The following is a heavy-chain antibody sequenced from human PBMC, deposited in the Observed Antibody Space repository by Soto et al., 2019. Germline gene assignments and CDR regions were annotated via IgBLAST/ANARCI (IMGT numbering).Heavy chain of an antibody. CDR1: GGSISSGGYY. D-gene: IGHD3-16*01. Sequence: QVQLQESGPGLVKPSQTLSLTCTVSGGSISSGGYYWSWIRQHPGKGLEWIGYIYYSGSTYYNPSLKGRVTISVDTSKNHFSLKLSSVTAGDTAVYYWARDLARGGNFDYWGQGTLVTVSS. CDR3: ARDLARGGNFDY. CDR2: IYYSGST. V-gene: IGHV4-31*03. J-gene: IGHJ4*02.